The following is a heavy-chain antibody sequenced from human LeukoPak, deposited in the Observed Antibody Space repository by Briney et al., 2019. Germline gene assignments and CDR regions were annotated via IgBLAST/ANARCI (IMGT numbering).Heavy chain of an antibody. CDR1: GGTFSSYA. CDR2: IIPIFGTA. D-gene: IGHD2-2*02. Sequence: SVKVSCKASGGTFSSYAISWVRQAPGQGLEWMGGIIPIFGTANYAQKFQGRVTITADESTSTAYMEPSSLRSEDTAVYYCARCIGSTSCSTDYWGQGTLVTVSS. J-gene: IGHJ4*02. V-gene: IGHV1-69*01. CDR3: ARCIGSTSCSTDY.